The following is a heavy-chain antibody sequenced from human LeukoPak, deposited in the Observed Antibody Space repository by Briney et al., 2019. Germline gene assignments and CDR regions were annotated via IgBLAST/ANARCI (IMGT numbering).Heavy chain of an antibody. CDR1: GLTFSSYS. V-gene: IGHV3-21*05. CDR3: ARDRVAAAGTELGS. CDR2: ISSSSTHI. Sequence: PGGCLRLACAGSGLTFSSYSMASGPQAPAKGVGRVSYISSSSTHICYAAAVKGRFTISRANAKYALHLQMISPRAEDTAVYYCARDRVAAAGTELGSWGQGTLVTVSS. J-gene: IGHJ5*02. D-gene: IGHD6-13*01.